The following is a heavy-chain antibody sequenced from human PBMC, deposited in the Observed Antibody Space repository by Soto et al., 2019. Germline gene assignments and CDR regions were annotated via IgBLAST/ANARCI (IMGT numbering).Heavy chain of an antibody. V-gene: IGHV3-30*18. CDR2: ISYDGSNK. CDR3: AKGTRWELLSPFDY. D-gene: IGHD1-26*01. Sequence: SLRLSCAASGFTFSDYYMSWIRQAPGKGLEWVAVISYDGSNKYYADSVKGRFTISRDNSKNTLYLQMNSLRAEDTAVYYCAKGTRWELLSPFDYWGQGTLVTVSS. J-gene: IGHJ4*02. CDR1: GFTFSDYY.